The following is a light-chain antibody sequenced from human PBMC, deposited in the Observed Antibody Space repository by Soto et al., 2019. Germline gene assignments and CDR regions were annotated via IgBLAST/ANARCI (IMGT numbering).Light chain of an antibody. Sequence: HGERATLSCRASQSVSSNLAWYQQKPSQAPRLLIYGASTRATGIPARFSGSGSGTEFTLTISSLQSEDFAVYYCQEYNNWPPYTFGQGTKVDIK. J-gene: IGKJ2*01. CDR1: QSVSSN. V-gene: IGKV3-15*01. CDR2: GAS. CDR3: QEYNNWPPYT.